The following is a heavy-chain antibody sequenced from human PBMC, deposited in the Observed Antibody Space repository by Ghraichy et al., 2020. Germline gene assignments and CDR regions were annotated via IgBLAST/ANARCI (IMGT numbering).Heavy chain of an antibody. CDR3: AKERDSSGYYSFRGDYYGMDV. Sequence: GESLNISCAAYGFTFSSYGMHWVRQAPGKGLEWVAVTSYDGSNKYYADSVKGRFTISRDNSKNTLYLQMSSLRAEDTAVYYCAKERDSSGYYSFRGDYYGMDVWGQGTTVTVSS. CDR1: GFTFSSYG. V-gene: IGHV3-30*18. J-gene: IGHJ6*02. CDR2: TSYDGSNK. D-gene: IGHD3-22*01.